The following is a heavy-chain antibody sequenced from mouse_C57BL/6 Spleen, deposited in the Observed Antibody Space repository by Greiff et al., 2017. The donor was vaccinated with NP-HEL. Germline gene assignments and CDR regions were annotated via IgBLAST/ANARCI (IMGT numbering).Heavy chain of an antibody. Sequence: QVQLQQPGAELVMPGASVKLSCKASGYTFTSYWMHWVKQRPGQGLEWIGEIDPSDSYTNYNQKFKGKSTLTVDQSSSTAYMQLSSLTSEDSAVYYCARWDGNFYYFDYWGQGTTLTVSS. CDR1: GYTFTSYW. V-gene: IGHV1-69*01. CDR3: ARWDGNFYYFDY. D-gene: IGHD2-1*01. CDR2: IDPSDSYT. J-gene: IGHJ2*01.